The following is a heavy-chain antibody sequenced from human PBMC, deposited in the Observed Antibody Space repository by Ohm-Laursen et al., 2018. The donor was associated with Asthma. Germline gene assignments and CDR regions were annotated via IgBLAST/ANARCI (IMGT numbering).Heavy chain of an antibody. CDR3: TTDPRYCSGGSCYP. D-gene: IGHD2-15*01. V-gene: IGHV3-15*01. CDR1: GFTFSDYY. CDR2: IKSKTDGGTT. Sequence: SLRLSCAASGFTFSDYYMSWIRQAPGKGLEWVGRIKSKTDGGTTDYAAPVKGRFTISRDDSKNTLYLQMNSLKTEDTAVYYCTTDPRYCSGGSCYPWGQGTMVTVSS. J-gene: IGHJ3*01.